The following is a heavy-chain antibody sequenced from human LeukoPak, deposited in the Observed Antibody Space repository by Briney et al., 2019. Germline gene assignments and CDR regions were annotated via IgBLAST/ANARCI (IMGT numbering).Heavy chain of an antibody. V-gene: IGHV4-59*01. CDR1: GGSISSYY. D-gene: IGHD6-13*01. Sequence: PSETLSLTCTVSGGSISSYYWSWIRQPPGKGLEWIGYIYYSGSTNYNPSLKSRVTISVDTSKNQFSLKLSSVTAADTAVYYCARRIGAAAGTGYDYWGQGTLVTVSS. CDR3: ARRIGAAAGTGYDY. J-gene: IGHJ4*02. CDR2: IYYSGST.